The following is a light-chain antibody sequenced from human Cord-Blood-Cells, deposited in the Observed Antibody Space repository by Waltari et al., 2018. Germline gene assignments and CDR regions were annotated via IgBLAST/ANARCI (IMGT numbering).Light chain of an antibody. CDR2: DAS. CDR3: QQRSNWLLT. J-gene: IGKJ4*01. CDR1: KSVSSY. V-gene: IGKV3-11*01. Sequence: IVLTQSPPTLSCSPGARSTLSCRASKSVSSYLAWYQQKPGQAPRLLIYDASNRATGIPARFSGSGSGTDFTRTISSLEPEDFAVYYCQQRSNWLLTFGGGTKVEIK.